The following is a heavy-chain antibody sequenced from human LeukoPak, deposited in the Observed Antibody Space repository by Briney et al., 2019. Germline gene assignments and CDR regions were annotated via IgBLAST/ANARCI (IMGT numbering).Heavy chain of an antibody. V-gene: IGHV1-46*01. J-gene: IGHJ4*02. CDR1: GYTLTELS. Sequence: GASVKVSCKVSGYTLTELSMHWVRQGPGKGLERMGTVNPSGGSTNYAQKFQGRITMTRDTSTSTVYMELSSLKSEDTAVYYCARGKTMGDYWGQGTRVTVSS. D-gene: IGHD4/OR15-4a*01. CDR2: VNPSGGST. CDR3: ARGKTMGDY.